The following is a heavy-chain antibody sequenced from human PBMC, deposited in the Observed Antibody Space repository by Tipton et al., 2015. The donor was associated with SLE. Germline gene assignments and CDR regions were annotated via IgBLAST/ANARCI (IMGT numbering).Heavy chain of an antibody. CDR2: IRSKVNSYAT. CDR3: AKGGYDSLGFDY. V-gene: IGHV3-73*01. D-gene: IGHD5-12*01. J-gene: IGHJ4*02. CDR1: GFTFRSSV. Sequence: SLRLSCAASGFTFRSSVMQWVRQASGKGLEWVGRIRSKVNSYATAYAASVKGRFIISRDDSKSTAYLQMNSLKTEDTAVYYCAKGGYDSLGFDYWGQGTLVTVSS.